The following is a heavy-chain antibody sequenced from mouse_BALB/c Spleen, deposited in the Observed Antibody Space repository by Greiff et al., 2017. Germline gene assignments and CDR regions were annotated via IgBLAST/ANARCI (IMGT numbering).Heavy chain of an antibody. CDR3: ARQGYDYDEAWFAY. Sequence: EVQRVESGGGLVKPGGSLKLSCAASGFTFSSYYMSWVRQTPEKRLELVAAINSNGGSTYYPDTVKGRFTISRDNAKNTLYLQMSSLKSEDTALYYCARQGYDYDEAWFAYWGQGTLVTVSA. J-gene: IGHJ3*01. D-gene: IGHD2-4*01. CDR2: INSNGGST. V-gene: IGHV5-6-2*01. CDR1: GFTFSSYY.